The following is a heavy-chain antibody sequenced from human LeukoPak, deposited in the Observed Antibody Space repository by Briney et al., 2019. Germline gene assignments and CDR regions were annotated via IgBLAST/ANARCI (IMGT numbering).Heavy chain of an antibody. CDR2: IYYSGST. D-gene: IGHD3-16*01. CDR1: GGSISSGDFY. Sequence: PSETLSLTCIVSGGSISSGDFYWSWIRQPPGTGLEWIGYIYYSGSTNYNPSLKSRVTMSVDTSKNQFSLKLTSVTAADTAVYYCARHENACVWGSPIYYFDYWGQGTLVTVSS. J-gene: IGHJ4*02. CDR3: ARHENACVWGSPIYYFDY. V-gene: IGHV4-61*08.